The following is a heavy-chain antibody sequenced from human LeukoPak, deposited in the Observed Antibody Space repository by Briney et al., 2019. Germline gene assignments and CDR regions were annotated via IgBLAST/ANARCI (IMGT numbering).Heavy chain of an antibody. D-gene: IGHD3-10*01. Sequence: PGGSLRLSCTASKFTFSNCGMQWVRQAPGKGLEWVAVISFDGRTKYYADSVKGRFTLSRDNSRNTLDLQMNSLGPEDTAVYYCAKEYDSGGYGAYFDYWGRGTLVTVSS. V-gene: IGHV3-30*18. CDR3: AKEYDSGGYGAYFDY. CDR2: ISFDGRTK. CDR1: KFTFSNCG. J-gene: IGHJ4*02.